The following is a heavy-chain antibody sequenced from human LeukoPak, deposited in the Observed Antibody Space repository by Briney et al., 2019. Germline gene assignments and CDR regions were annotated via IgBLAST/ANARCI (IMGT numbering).Heavy chain of an antibody. CDR3: ARGDWSQYFFDY. CDR2: TRYDGSNK. J-gene: IGHJ4*02. Sequence: GGSLRLSCAASGFTFSSYGMHWVRQAPGKGLEWVAFTRYDGSNKYYADSVEGRFTISRDNSKNTLYLQMNSLRAEDTAVYYCARGDWSQYFFDYWGQGTLVTVSS. CDR1: GFTFSSYG. V-gene: IGHV3-30*02. D-gene: IGHD3-9*01.